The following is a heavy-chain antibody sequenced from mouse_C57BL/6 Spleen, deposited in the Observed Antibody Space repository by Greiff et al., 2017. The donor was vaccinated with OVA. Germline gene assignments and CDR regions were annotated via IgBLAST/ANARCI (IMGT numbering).Heavy chain of an antibody. V-gene: IGHV1-55*01. CDR2: IYPGSGST. CDR3: ARSSSGYSYFDY. J-gene: IGHJ2*01. CDR1: GYTFTSYW. D-gene: IGHD3-2*02. Sequence: QVQLQQPGAELVKPGASVKMSCKASGYTFTSYWITWVKQRPGQGLEWIGDIYPGSGSTNYNEKFKSKATLTVDTSSSTAYMQLSSLTSEDSAVYYCARSSSGYSYFDYWGQGTTLTVSS.